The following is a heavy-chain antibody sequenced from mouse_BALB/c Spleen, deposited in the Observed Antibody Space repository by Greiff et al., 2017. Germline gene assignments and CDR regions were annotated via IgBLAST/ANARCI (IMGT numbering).Heavy chain of an antibody. J-gene: IGHJ2*01. Sequence: EVNVVESGGGLVQPGGSRKLSCAASGFTFSSFGMHWVRQAPEKGLEWVAYISSGSSTIYYADTVKGRFTISRDNPKNTLFLQMTSLRSEDTAMYYCARDYRYALYYFDYWGQGTTLTVSS. CDR3: ARDYRYALYYFDY. V-gene: IGHV5-17*02. CDR2: ISSGSSTI. CDR1: GFTFSSFG. D-gene: IGHD2-14*01.